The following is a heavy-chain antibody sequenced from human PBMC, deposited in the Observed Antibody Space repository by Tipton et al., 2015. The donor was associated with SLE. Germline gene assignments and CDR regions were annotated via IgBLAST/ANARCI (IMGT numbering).Heavy chain of an antibody. V-gene: IGHV4-38-2*02. J-gene: IGHJ4*02. Sequence: TLSLTCTVSGGSIGSYYWGWIRQSPGKGLEWIGSIYHSGSTYYNPSLKSRVTISVDTSKNQFSLKLSSVTAADTAVYYCARENWGYYFDYWGQGTLVTVSS. CDR2: IYHSGST. CDR3: ARENWGYYFDY. CDR1: GGSIGSYY. D-gene: IGHD7-27*01.